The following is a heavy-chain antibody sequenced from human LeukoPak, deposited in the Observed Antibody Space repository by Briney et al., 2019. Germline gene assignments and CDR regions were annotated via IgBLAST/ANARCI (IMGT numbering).Heavy chain of an antibody. V-gene: IGHV1-8*01. CDR3: ATSVVRGYYDFWSGYYKYGMDV. CDR1: GYTFTSYD. Sequence: ASVKVSRKASGYTFTSYDINWVRQATGQGLEWMGWMNPNSGNTGYAQKFQGRVTMTRNTSISTAYMELSSLRSEDTAVYYCATSVVRGYYDFWSGYYKYGMDVWGQGTTVTVSS. D-gene: IGHD3-3*01. J-gene: IGHJ6*02. CDR2: MNPNSGNT.